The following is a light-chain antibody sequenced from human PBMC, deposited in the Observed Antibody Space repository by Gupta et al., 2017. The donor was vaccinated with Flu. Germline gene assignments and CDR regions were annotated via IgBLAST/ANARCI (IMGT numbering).Light chain of an antibody. V-gene: IGKV3-20*01. CDR2: GAS. CDR1: QSISKNY. J-gene: IGKJ4*01. Sequence: ELVLTQSPGTLSLSPGERATISCTASQSISKNYLVWYQQIPGQAPKLLIYGASSRATGIPDRFSGSGSGTNFTLTISRLEPEDVAVYYCQQYGTSPLTFGQGTKVEIK. CDR3: QQYGTSPLT.